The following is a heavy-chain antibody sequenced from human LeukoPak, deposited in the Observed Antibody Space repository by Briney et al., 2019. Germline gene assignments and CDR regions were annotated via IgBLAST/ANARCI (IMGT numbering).Heavy chain of an antibody. D-gene: IGHD3-10*01. V-gene: IGHV4-34*01. CDR1: GGSFSGYY. J-gene: IGHJ4*02. CDR3: ARPAQQRFGDSYFDY. CDR2: INHSGST. Sequence: SETLSLTCAVYGGSFSGYYWSWIRQPPGKGLEWIGEINHSGSTNYNPSLKSRVTISVDTSKNQFSLKLSSVTAADTAVYYCARPAQQRFGDSYFDYWGQGTLVTVSS.